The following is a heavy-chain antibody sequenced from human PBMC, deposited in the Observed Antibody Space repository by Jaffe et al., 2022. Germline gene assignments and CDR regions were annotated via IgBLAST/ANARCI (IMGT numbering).Heavy chain of an antibody. Sequence: EVQLVESGGGLVQPGGSLRLSCAASGFTFSSYEMNWVRQAPGKGLEWVSYISSSGSTIYYADSVKGRFTISRDNAKNSLYLQMNSLRAEDTAVYYCARADSYYDSSGELKDGNDYWGQGTLVTVSS. V-gene: IGHV3-48*03. CDR1: GFTFSSYE. D-gene: IGHD3-22*01. J-gene: IGHJ4*02. CDR3: ARADSYYDSSGELKDGNDY. CDR2: ISSSGSTI.